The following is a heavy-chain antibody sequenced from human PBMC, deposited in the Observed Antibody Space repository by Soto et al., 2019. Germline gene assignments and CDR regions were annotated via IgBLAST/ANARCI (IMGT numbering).Heavy chain of an antibody. Sequence: EVQLLESGGGLVQPGGSLRLSCAASGFTIRSYAMSWVRQAPGKGLEWVSAVSASGTGTYYSDSVKGRFTISRDNSKNTLYLQMNSLRAEDTALYYCARDQGASYGLYYFDYWGQGTLVTVSS. CDR1: GFTIRSYA. CDR2: VSASGTGT. V-gene: IGHV3-23*01. J-gene: IGHJ4*02. D-gene: IGHD5-18*01. CDR3: ARDQGASYGLYYFDY.